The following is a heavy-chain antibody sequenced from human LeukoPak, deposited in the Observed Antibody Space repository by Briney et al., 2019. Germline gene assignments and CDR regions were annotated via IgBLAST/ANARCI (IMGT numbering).Heavy chain of an antibody. CDR1: GGSISSYY. V-gene: IGHV4-59*01. CDR3: ARRGYSSSWSYYYYYGMDV. D-gene: IGHD6-13*01. CDR2: IYYSGST. Sequence: SETLSLTCTVSGGSISSYYWSWIRQPPGKGLEGIGKIYYSGSTNYNPSLKSRVTISVDTSKNQFSLKLSSVTAADTAVYYCARRGYSSSWSYYYYYGMDVWGQGTTVTVSS. J-gene: IGHJ6*02.